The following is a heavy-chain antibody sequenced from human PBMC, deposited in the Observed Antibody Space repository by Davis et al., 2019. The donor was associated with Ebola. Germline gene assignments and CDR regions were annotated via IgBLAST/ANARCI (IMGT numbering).Heavy chain of an antibody. CDR1: GGSISTDHYF. Sequence: SETLSLTCTVSGGSISTDHYFWSWIRQPPGKGLEWIGYIYRSGSAFYSPSLKSRVTISVDTSKNQFSLKLSSVTAADTAVYYCARVFVLRYFDWLLEHNWFDPWGQGTLVTVSS. V-gene: IGHV4-30-4*01. J-gene: IGHJ5*02. D-gene: IGHD3-9*01. CDR3: ARVFVLRYFDWLLEHNWFDP. CDR2: IYRSGSA.